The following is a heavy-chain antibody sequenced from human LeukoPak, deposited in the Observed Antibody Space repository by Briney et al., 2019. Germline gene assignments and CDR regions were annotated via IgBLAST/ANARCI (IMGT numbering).Heavy chain of an antibody. CDR1: GFTFSSNA. V-gene: IGHV3-30*03. Sequence: PGGSLRLSCAASGFTFSSNAMHWVRQAPGKGLEWVASISSDGSSKYYADSVKGRFTISRDNSKNTLYLQMNSLRTEDMAVYYCARDAIAAAGTKAFDYWGQGTLVTVSS. CDR3: ARDAIAAAGTKAFDY. D-gene: IGHD6-13*01. J-gene: IGHJ4*02. CDR2: ISSDGSSK.